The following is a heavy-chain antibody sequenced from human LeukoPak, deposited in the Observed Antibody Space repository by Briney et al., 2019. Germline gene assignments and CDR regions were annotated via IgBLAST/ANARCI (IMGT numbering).Heavy chain of an antibody. CDR1: GYTFTSYG. V-gene: IGHV1-18*01. J-gene: IGHJ5*02. Sequence: ASVKVSCKASGYTFTSYGISWVRQAPGQGLEWMGWISAYSGNTNYAQKLQGRVTMTTDTSTSTAYMELRSLRSDDTAVYYCARDRTTVSLNWFDPWGQGTLVTVSS. CDR3: ARDRTTVSLNWFDP. CDR2: ISAYSGNT. D-gene: IGHD4-11*01.